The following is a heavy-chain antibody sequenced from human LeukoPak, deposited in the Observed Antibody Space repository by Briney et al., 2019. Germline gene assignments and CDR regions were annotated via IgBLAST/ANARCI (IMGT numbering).Heavy chain of an antibody. CDR2: IRYDGSNK. J-gene: IGHJ6*02. V-gene: IGHV3-30*02. CDR3: AKAGREVRGVIKLYYYGMTS. D-gene: IGHD3-10*01. Sequence: PGGSLRLSCAASGFTFSSYGMHWVRQAPGKGLEWVAFIRYDGSNKYYADSVKGRFTISRDNSKNTLYLQMNSLRAEDTAVYYCAKAGREVRGVIKLYYYGMTSGAKGPRSPSP. CDR1: GFTFSSYG.